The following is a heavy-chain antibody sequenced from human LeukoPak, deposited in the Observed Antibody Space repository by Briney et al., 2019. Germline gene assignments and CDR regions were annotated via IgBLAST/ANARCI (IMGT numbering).Heavy chain of an antibody. CDR3: AKDVGKWGSLHFFDY. J-gene: IGHJ4*02. V-gene: IGHV3-23*01. CDR2: ISGSGAST. Sequence: GGSLRLSRLTSGFTLSTNAMSWVRQAPGKGLEWISGISGSGASTYYADSVKGRFTISRDDSRNTLYLQMNSLRGDDTAVYYCAKDVGKWGSLHFFDYWGQGTLVTVSS. CDR1: GFTLSTNA. D-gene: IGHD2-15*01.